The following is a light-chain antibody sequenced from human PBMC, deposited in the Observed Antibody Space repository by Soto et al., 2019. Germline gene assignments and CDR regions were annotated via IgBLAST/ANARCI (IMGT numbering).Light chain of an antibody. Sequence: QSVLTQPASVSGSPGQSITISCTGTSSDVGYYNYVSWYQHHPGKVPKLMIYEVSNRPSRVSNRFSGSKSGNTASLTISGLQAEDEADYYCSSYTTSSTQVFGGGTKVTVL. CDR2: EVS. CDR3: SSYTTSSTQV. V-gene: IGLV2-14*01. J-gene: IGLJ3*02. CDR1: SSDVGYYNY.